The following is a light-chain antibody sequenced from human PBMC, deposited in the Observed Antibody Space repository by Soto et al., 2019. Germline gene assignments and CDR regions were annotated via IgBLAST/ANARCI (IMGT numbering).Light chain of an antibody. Sequence: DIQMTQSPSSLSASVGDRVTITCRASQNINSYLNWYQQKPGKAPKLLIYAMSYFQSGVPSRFSGSGSGTDFTLTISSLQPEDCATDYGQQSYYPPRTFGQGTKVEIK. CDR1: QNINSY. CDR2: AMS. J-gene: IGKJ1*01. V-gene: IGKV1-39*01. CDR3: QQSYYPPRT.